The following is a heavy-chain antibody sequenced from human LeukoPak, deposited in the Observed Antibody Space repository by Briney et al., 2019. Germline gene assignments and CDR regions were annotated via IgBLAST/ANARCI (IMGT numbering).Heavy chain of an antibody. Sequence: SQTLSLTCAVSGGSISSGGYSWSWIRQPPGKGLEWIGYIYHSGSTYYNPSLKSRVTISVDRSKNQFSLKLSSVTAADTAVYYCARVNDSRFFSYYGMDVWGQGTTVTVSS. CDR3: ARVNDSRFFSYYGMDV. D-gene: IGHD1-1*01. CDR2: IYHSGST. V-gene: IGHV4-30-2*01. CDR1: GGSISSGGYS. J-gene: IGHJ6*02.